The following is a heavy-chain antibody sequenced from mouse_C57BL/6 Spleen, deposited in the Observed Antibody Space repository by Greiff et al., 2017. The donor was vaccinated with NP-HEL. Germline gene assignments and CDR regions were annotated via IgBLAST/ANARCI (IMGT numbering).Heavy chain of an antibody. CDR3: ARSGGSSPFDV. CDR1: GYAFSSYW. CDR2: IYPGDGDT. D-gene: IGHD1-1*01. J-gene: IGHJ1*03. Sequence: VQLQQSGAELVKPGASVKISCNASGYAFSSYWMNWVKQRPGKGLAWIGQIYPGDGDTNYNGKFKGKATLTADKSSSTAYMQLSSLTSEDSAVYFCARSGGSSPFDVWGTGTTVTVSS. V-gene: IGHV1-80*01.